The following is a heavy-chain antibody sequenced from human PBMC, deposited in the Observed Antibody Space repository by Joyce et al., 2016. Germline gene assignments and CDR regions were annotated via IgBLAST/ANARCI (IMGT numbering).Heavy chain of an antibody. V-gene: IGHV1-69*01. Sequence: QVQLVQSGAEVKKAGSSVKVSCKASGGTFSNYAISWVRQAPGQGLECMGGSIPIIGTANYAQKFQGRGTITADESTSTAYMELSSLRSEDTAVYYCARGARAAAGTFDAFDIWGQGTMVTVT. D-gene: IGHD6-13*01. CDR3: ARGARAAAGTFDAFDI. CDR1: GGTFSNYA. CDR2: SIPIIGTA. J-gene: IGHJ3*02.